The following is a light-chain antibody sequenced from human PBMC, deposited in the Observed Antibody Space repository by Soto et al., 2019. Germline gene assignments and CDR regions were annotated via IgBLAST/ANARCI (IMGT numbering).Light chain of an antibody. Sequence: EIVMTQSPATLSVSPGERATLSCRASQSVSSNLAWYQQKPGQAPRLLIYGASTRATGIPARFSGSGSGTEFTLTISSLQSEDFAVYYCQQYNNCTPPYTFGQGTKLEIK. V-gene: IGKV3-15*01. CDR2: GAS. J-gene: IGKJ2*01. CDR1: QSVSSN. CDR3: QQYNNCTPPYT.